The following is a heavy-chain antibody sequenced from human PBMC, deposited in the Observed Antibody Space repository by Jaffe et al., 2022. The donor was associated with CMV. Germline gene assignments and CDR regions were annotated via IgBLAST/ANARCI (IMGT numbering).Heavy chain of an antibody. CDR2: MSYNEIT. Sequence: QLQLQESGPGLVKPSETLSLTCTVSGDSISTIDYYWAWIRQPPGRGLEWIGSMSYNEITYYNPSLKSRVTISVVDMSKNQFSLKLSSVTAADTALYYCARRGNSNFDYWGQGTLVTVSS. CDR3: ARRGNSNFDY. V-gene: IGHV4-39*01. J-gene: IGHJ4*02. CDR1: GDSISTIDYY. D-gene: IGHD4-4*01.